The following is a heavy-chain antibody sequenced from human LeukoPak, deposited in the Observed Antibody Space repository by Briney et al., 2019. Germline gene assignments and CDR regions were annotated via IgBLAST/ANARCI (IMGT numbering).Heavy chain of an antibody. CDR1: GYTFTGYY. CDR2: INPKSGGT. Sequence: GASVTVSCKASGYTFTGYYIHWVRQAPGQGLEWMGWINPKSGGTNYAQKLQGRVTITRNTSNSRAYMELSRLTSDDTAVYYCARGCQYQLLIFLYYYTDVWGKGTTVTISS. CDR3: ARGCQYQLLIFLYYYTDV. D-gene: IGHD2-2*01. J-gene: IGHJ6*03. V-gene: IGHV1-2*02.